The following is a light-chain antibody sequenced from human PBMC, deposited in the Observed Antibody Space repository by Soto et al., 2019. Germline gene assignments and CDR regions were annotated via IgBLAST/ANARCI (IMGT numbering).Light chain of an antibody. Sequence: QSVLTQPLSASGSPGQSVTISCTGTSSDVGAYDYVSWFQQHPGKAPKLIIYQVTKRPSGVPDRFSGSKSGNTASLTVSGLQAEDEADYFCSSYVVSYNWVFGGGTKLTVL. J-gene: IGLJ3*02. CDR3: SSYVVSYNWV. CDR2: QVT. CDR1: SSDVGAYDY. V-gene: IGLV2-8*01.